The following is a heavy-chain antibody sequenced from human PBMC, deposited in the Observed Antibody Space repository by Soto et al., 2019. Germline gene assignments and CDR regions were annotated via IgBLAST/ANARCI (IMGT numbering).Heavy chain of an antibody. Sequence: ASVKVSCKASGYTFTSYGISWVRQAPGQGLEWMGWISAYNGNTNYAQKLQGRVTMTTDTSTSTAYMELRSLTSDDTAVYYCARDSLGYCSSTSCFNWCDPWGQGTLVTVSS. V-gene: IGHV1-18*01. J-gene: IGHJ5*02. D-gene: IGHD2-2*01. CDR2: ISAYNGNT. CDR3: ARDSLGYCSSTSCFNWCDP. CDR1: GYTFTSYG.